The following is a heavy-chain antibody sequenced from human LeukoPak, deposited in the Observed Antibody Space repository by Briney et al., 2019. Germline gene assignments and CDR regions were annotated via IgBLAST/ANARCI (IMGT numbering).Heavy chain of an antibody. CDR2: ISGSGINT. V-gene: IGHV3-23*01. CDR1: GFTFSSYA. CDR3: ARVRYDFWSGSDV. Sequence: PGGSLRLSCAASGFTFSSYAMNWVRQAPGKGLEWVSAISGSGINTYYADSVKGRFTISRDNSKNTLYLQMNSLRAEDTAVYYCARVRYDFWSGSDVWGKGTTVTVSS. J-gene: IGHJ6*04. D-gene: IGHD3-3*01.